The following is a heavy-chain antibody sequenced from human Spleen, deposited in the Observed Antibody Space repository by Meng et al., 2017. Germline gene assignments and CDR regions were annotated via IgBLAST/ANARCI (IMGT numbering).Heavy chain of an antibody. Sequence: WVAGWLAPWGILSPTCVFYGGSFSGYYGSWNRQPSGKGLEWFGEINYSGSTNYNPSLKSGITISVDTSKNQFSLKLSSVTAADTAVYYCARGRVRGIAGDYWGQGTLVTVSS. J-gene: IGHJ4*02. CDR3: ARGRVRGIAGDY. CDR1: GGSFSGYY. V-gene: IGHV4-34*01. D-gene: IGHD6-13*01. CDR2: INYSGST.